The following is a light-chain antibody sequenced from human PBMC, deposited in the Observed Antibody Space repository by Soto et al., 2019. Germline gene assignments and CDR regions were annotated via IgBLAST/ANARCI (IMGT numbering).Light chain of an antibody. V-gene: IGKV1-39*01. CDR3: QQSYRAPLT. CDR1: QTISTY. Sequence: DIQMTQSPSSLSASVGDRVTITCRASQTISTYLNWYQQKPGKAPKLLIHAASSLQSGVPSRFSGSGSGSDFTITISSMQPEDFATYYCQQSYRAPLTFGPGSKVDIK. CDR2: AAS. J-gene: IGKJ3*01.